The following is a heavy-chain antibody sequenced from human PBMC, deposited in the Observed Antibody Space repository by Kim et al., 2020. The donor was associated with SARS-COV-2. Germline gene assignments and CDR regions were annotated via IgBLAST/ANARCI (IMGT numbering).Heavy chain of an antibody. CDR3: SRDRAPRLRYFDWDYYYSAKDV. D-gene: IGHD3-9*01. CDR1: GFTFSDYY. V-gene: IGHV3-11*04. J-gene: IGHJ6*02. Sequence: GVSLRLSCAASGFTFSDYYMSWIRQAPGKGLEWVSYISSSGSTIYYADSVKGRFTISRDNAKNSLYLQMNSLRAEDTAVYYCSRDRAPRLRYFDWDYYYSAKDVWGQGTTVTVSS. CDR2: ISSSGSTI.